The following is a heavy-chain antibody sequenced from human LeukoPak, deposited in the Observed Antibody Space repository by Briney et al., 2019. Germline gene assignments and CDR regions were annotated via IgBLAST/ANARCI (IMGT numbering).Heavy chain of an antibody. Sequence: SVKVSCKASGGTFSNYAINWVRQAPGQGLEWMGRIIPILGIAHYAQKFQGRVTITADKSTSTAYMELSSLRSGDTAVYYCAISRSYGAFYNFDYWGQGTLVTVSS. CDR3: AISRSYGAFYNFDY. D-gene: IGHD1-26*01. V-gene: IGHV1-69*04. CDR1: GGTFSNYA. CDR2: IIPILGIA. J-gene: IGHJ4*02.